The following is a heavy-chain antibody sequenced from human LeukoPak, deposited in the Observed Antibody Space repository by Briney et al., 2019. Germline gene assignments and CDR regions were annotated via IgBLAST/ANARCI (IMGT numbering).Heavy chain of an antibody. D-gene: IGHD4-17*01. Sequence: GGSLRLSCAASGFTVSSNDMSWVRQAPGKGLECISVIYSGGSTDYADSVKGRLTVSRDNSKNTLYLQMNSLRAEDTAVYYCARVVDHDYGDYYLDYWGQGTLVTVSS. J-gene: IGHJ4*02. V-gene: IGHV3-53*01. CDR3: ARVVDHDYGDYYLDY. CDR2: IYSGGST. CDR1: GFTVSSND.